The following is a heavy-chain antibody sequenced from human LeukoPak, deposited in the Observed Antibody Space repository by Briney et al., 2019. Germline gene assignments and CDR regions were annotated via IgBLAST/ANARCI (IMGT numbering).Heavy chain of an antibody. CDR2: IVVGSGNT. V-gene: IGHV1-58*02. CDR3: AAADIAVADDALDI. D-gene: IGHD6-19*01. Sequence: SVKVSCKASGFTFTSSAMQWVRQARGQRLEWRGWIVVGSGNTNYAQKFQERVTITRDMSTSTAYMELSSLRSEDTAVYYCAAADIAVADDALDIWGQGTMVTVSS. J-gene: IGHJ3*02. CDR1: GFTFTSSA.